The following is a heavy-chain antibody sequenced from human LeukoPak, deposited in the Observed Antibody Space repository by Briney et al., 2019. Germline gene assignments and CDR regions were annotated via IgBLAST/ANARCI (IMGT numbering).Heavy chain of an antibody. D-gene: IGHD5-24*01. Sequence: SETLSLTRAVYGGSFSAYYWSWIRQPPGKGLEWIGESNHSGSTTYNPSLKSRVTISVDASKNQFSLTLSSVTAADTAVYYCARWESEMATTAFDYWGQGTLVTVSS. V-gene: IGHV4-34*01. CDR3: ARWESEMATTAFDY. CDR2: SNHSGST. J-gene: IGHJ4*02. CDR1: GGSFSAYY.